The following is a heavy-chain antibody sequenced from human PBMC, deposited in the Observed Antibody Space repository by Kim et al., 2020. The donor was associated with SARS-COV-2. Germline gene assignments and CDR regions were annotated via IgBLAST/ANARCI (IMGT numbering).Heavy chain of an antibody. V-gene: IGHV4-59*08. J-gene: IGHJ6*02. D-gene: IGHD6-13*01. Sequence: SETLSLTCTVSGGSISSYYWSWIRQPPGKGLEWIGYIYYSGSTNYNPSLKCRVTISVDTSKNQFSLKLSSVTAADTAVYYCARYRAAAGTYYYYGMDVWGQGTTVTVSS. CDR3: ARYRAAAGTYYYYGMDV. CDR2: IYYSGST. CDR1: GGSISSYY.